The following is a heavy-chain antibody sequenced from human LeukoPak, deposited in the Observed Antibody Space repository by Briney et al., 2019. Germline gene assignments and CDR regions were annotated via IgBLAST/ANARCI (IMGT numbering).Heavy chain of an antibody. CDR1: GYTFTSYD. Sequence: ASVKVSCKASGYTFTSYDVNWVRQAPGQGLEWMGWISAYNGNTNYAQKLQGRVTMTTDTSTSTAYMELRSLRSDDTAVYYCARDLIGGSYSPESFDYWGQGTLVTVSS. J-gene: IGHJ4*02. CDR2: ISAYNGNT. V-gene: IGHV1-18*01. D-gene: IGHD1-26*01. CDR3: ARDLIGGSYSPESFDY.